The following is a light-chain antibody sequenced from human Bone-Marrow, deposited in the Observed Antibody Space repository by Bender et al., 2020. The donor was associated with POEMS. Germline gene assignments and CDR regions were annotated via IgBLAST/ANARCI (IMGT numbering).Light chain of an antibody. CDR2: GNS. V-gene: IGLV1-40*01. Sequence: QSVLTQPPSVSGAPGQRVTISCTGSSSNIGAGYDVHWYQQFPGMAPKLLIHGNSNRPSGVPDRFSGSKSGNTASLTISGLQADDEADYYCSSFAGSYTPFGTGTTVSVL. J-gene: IGLJ1*01. CDR3: SSFAGSYTP. CDR1: SSNIGAGYD.